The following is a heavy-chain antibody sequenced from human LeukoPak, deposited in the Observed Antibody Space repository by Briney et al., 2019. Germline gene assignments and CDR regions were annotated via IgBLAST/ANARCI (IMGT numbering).Heavy chain of an antibody. Sequence: GRSLRLSCAASGFTFSSYAMHWVRQAPGKGLEWVAVISYDGSNKYYADSVKGRFTISRDNSKNTLYLQMNSLRAEDTAVYYCARGLPPGTVTTGMDVWGQGTTVTVSS. CDR1: GFTFSSYA. CDR3: ARGLPPGTVTTGMDV. D-gene: IGHD4-17*01. J-gene: IGHJ6*02. CDR2: ISYDGSNK. V-gene: IGHV3-30-3*01.